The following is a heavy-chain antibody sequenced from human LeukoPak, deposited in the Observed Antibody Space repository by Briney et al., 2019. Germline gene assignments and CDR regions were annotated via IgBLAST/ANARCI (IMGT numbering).Heavy chain of an antibody. CDR1: GFTLSSYG. V-gene: IGHV3-30*02. CDR3: ATSVEMATSFDY. CDR2: IRYDGSNK. D-gene: IGHD5-24*01. J-gene: IGHJ4*02. Sequence: GGSLRLSCAASGFTLSSYGMHWVRQAPGKGLEWEAFIRYDGSNKYYADSVKGRFTISRDNSKNTLYLQMNSLRAEDAAVYYCATSVEMATSFDYWGQGTLVTVSS.